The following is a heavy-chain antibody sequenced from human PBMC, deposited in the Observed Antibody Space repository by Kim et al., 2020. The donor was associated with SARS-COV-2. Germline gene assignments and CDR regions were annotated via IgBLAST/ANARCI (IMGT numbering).Heavy chain of an antibody. CDR1: GFTLCSYW. D-gene: IGHD3-10*02. Sequence: GGSLRLSCAASGFTLCSYWINWVRQASGKGLVWVSRIGGDGISTHYADSVKGRFTVSRDNDDNTVYLQMNSLRADDTAVYYCARGMFKTGFDVWGQGTTVTVSS. CDR3: ARGMFKTGFDV. J-gene: IGHJ6*02. CDR2: IGGDGIST. V-gene: IGHV3-74*01.